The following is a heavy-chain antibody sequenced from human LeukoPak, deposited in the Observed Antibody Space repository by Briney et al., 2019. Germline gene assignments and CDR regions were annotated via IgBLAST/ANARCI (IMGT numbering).Heavy chain of an antibody. Sequence: GGSLRLSCAASGFTFSDYYMSWIRQAPGKGLEWVSYISSSGSTIYYADSVKGRFTISRDNAKNSLYLQMNSLRAEDTAVYYCARVCSSTSCYKVMRSYYYYYYMDVWGKGTTVTVSS. CDR2: ISSSGSTI. CDR1: GFTFSDYY. V-gene: IGHV3-11*01. D-gene: IGHD2-2*02. CDR3: ARVCSSTSCYKVMRSYYYYYYMDV. J-gene: IGHJ6*03.